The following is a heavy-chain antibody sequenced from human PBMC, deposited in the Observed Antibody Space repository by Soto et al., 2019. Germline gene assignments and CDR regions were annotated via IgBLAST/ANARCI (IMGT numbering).Heavy chain of an antibody. D-gene: IGHD1-1*01. Sequence: EVQLVETGGGLIQPGGSLRLSCATSGFSVSTTYMTWVRQAPGKGLEWVSVLYSDGITYYSDSVKGRFFISRDNSGNKLYLQMNSLSAEDTAIYYCARGVSTTRGLFDYWGQGTLVTVSS. J-gene: IGHJ4*02. V-gene: IGHV3-53*02. CDR1: GFSVSTTY. CDR2: LYSDGIT. CDR3: ARGVSTTRGLFDY.